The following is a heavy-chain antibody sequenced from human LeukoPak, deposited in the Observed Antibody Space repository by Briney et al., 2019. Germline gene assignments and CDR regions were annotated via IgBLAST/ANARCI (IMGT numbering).Heavy chain of an antibody. V-gene: IGHV3-74*01. CDR3: ARDRVVGAKRFDY. CDR2: INNDGSDM. Sequence: PGGSLRLSCAASGFTFNTYWMHWVRQAPGKGLVWVSRINNDGSDMSYADSVKGRFTISRDNAKNTLYLQMNSLRAEDTAVYYCARDRVVGAKRFDYWGQGTLVTVSS. CDR1: GFTFNTYW. D-gene: IGHD1-26*01. J-gene: IGHJ4*02.